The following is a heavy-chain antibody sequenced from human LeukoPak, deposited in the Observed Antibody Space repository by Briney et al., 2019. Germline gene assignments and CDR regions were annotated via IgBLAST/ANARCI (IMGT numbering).Heavy chain of an antibody. CDR3: ARGRRKAEGYDFWSGYPKGWFDP. CDR1: GGSFSGNY. D-gene: IGHD3-3*01. J-gene: IGHJ5*02. Sequence: PSETLSLTCAVYGGSFSGNYWSWIRQPPGKGLEWIGEINHSGSTNYNPSLKSRVTISVDTSKNQFSLKLSSVTAADTAVYYCARGRRKAEGYDFWSGYPKGWFDPWGQGTLVTVSS. CDR2: INHSGST. V-gene: IGHV4-34*01.